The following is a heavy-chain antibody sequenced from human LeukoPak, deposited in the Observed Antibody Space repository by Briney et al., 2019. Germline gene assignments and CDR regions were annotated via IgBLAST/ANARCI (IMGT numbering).Heavy chain of an antibody. Sequence: GESLKISCKGSGYSFTSYWIGWVRQMPGKGLEWMGWISAYNGNTNYAQKLQGRVTMTTDTSTSTAYMELRSLRSDDTAVYYCARARYFDWFDPWGQGTLVTVSS. V-gene: IGHV1-18*04. CDR2: ISAYNGNT. D-gene: IGHD3-9*01. CDR3: ARARYFDWFDP. J-gene: IGHJ5*02. CDR1: GYSFTSYW.